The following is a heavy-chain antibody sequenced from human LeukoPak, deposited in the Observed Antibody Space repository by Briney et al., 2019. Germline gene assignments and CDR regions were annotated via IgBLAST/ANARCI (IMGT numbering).Heavy chain of an antibody. J-gene: IGHJ4*02. D-gene: IGHD2-2*01. V-gene: IGHV3-21*01. CDR1: GFTFSSYS. CDR2: ISSSSSYI. CDR3: ARSFIVVVPAPAEYDPPDFDY. Sequence: KPGGSLRLSCAASGFTFSSYSMNWVRQAPGKGLEWVSSISSSSSYIYYADSVKGRFTISRDNAKNSLYLQMNSLRAEDTAVYYCARSFIVVVPAPAEYDPPDFDYWGQGTLVTVSS.